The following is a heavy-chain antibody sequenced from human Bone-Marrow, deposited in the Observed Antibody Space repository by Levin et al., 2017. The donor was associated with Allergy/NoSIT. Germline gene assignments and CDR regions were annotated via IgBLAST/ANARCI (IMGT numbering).Heavy chain of an antibody. D-gene: IGHD3-10*01. V-gene: IGHV3-11*03. Sequence: PGGSLRLSCAASGFTFSDYYMSWIRQAPGKGLEWVSYISSSSSYTNYADSVKGRFTISRDNAKNSLYLQMNSLRAEDTAVYYCARRSGVRGVTEYYFDYWGQGTLSPSPQ. CDR3: ARRSGVRGVTEYYFDY. CDR2: ISSSSSYT. J-gene: IGHJ4*02. CDR1: GFTFSDYY.